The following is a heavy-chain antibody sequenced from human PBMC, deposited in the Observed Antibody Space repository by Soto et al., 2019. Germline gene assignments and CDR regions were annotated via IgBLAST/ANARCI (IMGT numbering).Heavy chain of an antibody. D-gene: IGHD6-13*01. CDR1: GGYIGSGGYY. J-gene: IGHJ5*02. CDR3: ARDRRAAHGTRGSIDP. CDR2: IYYTGST. V-gene: IGHV4-31*03. Sequence: QVQLQESGPGLVKPSQTLSLTCNVSGGYIGSGGYYWSWIRQHPGKDLEWIGYIYYTGSTYYNPSIRSRVYMSVDTSKNQFSLKLTSVTAADTAVYYCARDRRAAHGTRGSIDPWGQGTMVTVSA.